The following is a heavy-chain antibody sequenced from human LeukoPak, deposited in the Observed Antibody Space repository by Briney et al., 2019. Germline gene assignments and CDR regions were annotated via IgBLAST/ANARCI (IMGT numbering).Heavy chain of an antibody. D-gene: IGHD6-13*01. J-gene: IGHJ4*01. CDR1: GYTSTSYG. V-gene: IGHV1-18*01. CDR2: ISAYNGNT. CDR3: ARGSSSWSFFDY. Sequence: ASVKVSCKASGYTSTSYGISWVRQAPGQGLEGMGWISAYNGNTNYAQKLQGRVTMTTDTSTSTAYMELRSLRSDDPAVYYCARGSSSWSFFDYWGQGTLVTVYS.